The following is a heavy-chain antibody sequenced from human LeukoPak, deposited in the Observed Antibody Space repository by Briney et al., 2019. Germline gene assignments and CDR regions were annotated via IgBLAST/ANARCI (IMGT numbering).Heavy chain of an antibody. D-gene: IGHD3-16*01. CDR2: GTGSGTTT. J-gene: IGHJ6*03. Sequence: GGSLRLSCAASGFIFSSYVMGWVRQTPGKGLEWVSAGTGSGTTTFYADSVKGRFTISRDNSKRTLDLQMNRLRAEDTAVYYCVKTPLDYVDVWGKGTTVTVSS. CDR3: VKTPLDYVDV. CDR1: GFIFSSYV. V-gene: IGHV3-23*01.